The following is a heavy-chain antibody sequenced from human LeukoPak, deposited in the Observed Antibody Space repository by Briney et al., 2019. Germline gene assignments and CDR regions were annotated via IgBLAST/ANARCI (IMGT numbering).Heavy chain of an antibody. J-gene: IGHJ4*02. CDR2: IHYSAAT. D-gene: IGHD3-22*01. Sequence: PSETLSFTCLVSGGSISSSNYYWGWIRQSPGMGLEWIGNIHYSAATYYNPSLRSRVTISVDTSKNQFSLRLTSVAAADTAVYYCARVAVYYDSSGYYDHWGQGTLVTVSS. CDR1: GGSISSSNYY. V-gene: IGHV4-39*01. CDR3: ARVAVYYDSSGYYDH.